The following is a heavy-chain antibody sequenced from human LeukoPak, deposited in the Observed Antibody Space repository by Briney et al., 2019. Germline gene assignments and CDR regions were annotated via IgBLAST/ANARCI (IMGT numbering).Heavy chain of an antibody. Sequence: GGSLRLSCAASGFTFSTYSMTWVRQAPGKGLEWVSYIKGRFTISRDNAKNSRYLQMNSLRDEDTAVYYCARVFGIGGYSFDYWGQGTLVTVSS. D-gene: IGHD5-18*01. CDR1: GFTFSTYS. J-gene: IGHJ4*02. CDR2: I. V-gene: IGHV3-48*02. CDR3: ARVFGIGGYSFDY.